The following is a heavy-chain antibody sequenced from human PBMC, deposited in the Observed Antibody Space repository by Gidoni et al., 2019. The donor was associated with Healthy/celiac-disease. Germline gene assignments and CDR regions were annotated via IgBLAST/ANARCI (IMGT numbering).Heavy chain of an antibody. CDR2: IIPIFGTA. D-gene: IGHD1-26*01. Sequence: QVQLVQSGAEVKKPWSSVNVSCKASGGTFSSYAISRVRQAPGPGLGWMGGIIPIFGTANYAQKFQGRVTITADESTSTAYMELSSLRSEGTAVYYCARGGVVGGSYPPMDVWGKGTTVTVSS. V-gene: IGHV1-69*01. CDR1: GGTFSSYA. CDR3: ARGGVVGGSYPPMDV. J-gene: IGHJ6*03.